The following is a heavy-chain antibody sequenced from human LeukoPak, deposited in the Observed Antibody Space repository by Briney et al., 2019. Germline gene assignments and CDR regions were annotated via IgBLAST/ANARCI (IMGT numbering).Heavy chain of an antibody. V-gene: IGHV1-18*01. Sequence: SVTVSFKASGYTVTSYGINWMRHAPAPGLEWMGCISTYNGNTNYAQKRQGRVTLTTDTSTSTAYMELRSLRSDDTAVYYCARHRGGLWSSTSSNWFDPWGQGTLVTVSS. CDR1: GYTVTSYG. D-gene: IGHD2-2*01. CDR3: ARHRGGLWSSTSSNWFDP. J-gene: IGHJ5*02. CDR2: ISTYNGNT.